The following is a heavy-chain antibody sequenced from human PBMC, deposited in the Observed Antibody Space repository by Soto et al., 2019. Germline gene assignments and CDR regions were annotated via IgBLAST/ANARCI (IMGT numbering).Heavy chain of an antibody. D-gene: IGHD6-6*01. V-gene: IGHV4-34*01. J-gene: IGHJ4*02. CDR1: GGSFSGYY. Sequence: QVQLQQWGAGLLKPSETLSLTCAVYGGSFSGYYWSWIRQPPGKGLEWIGEINHSGSTNYNPSLKSRVTISVDTSKNQFSLKLSSVTAADTAVYYCATYYSSSFVFDYWGQGTLVTVSS. CDR3: ATYYSSSFVFDY. CDR2: INHSGST.